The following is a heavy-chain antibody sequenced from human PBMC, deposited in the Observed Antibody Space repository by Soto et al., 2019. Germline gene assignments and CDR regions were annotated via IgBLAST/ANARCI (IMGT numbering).Heavy chain of an antibody. D-gene: IGHD3-22*01. CDR1: GGSINDSSSY. J-gene: IGHJ6*02. CDR2: IYYGGST. V-gene: IGHV4-39*01. Sequence: ASETLSLTCTISGGSINDSSSYWGWIRQPPGKGLERIGSIYYGGSTYYNPSLKSRVTISVDTSKNQFSLRLSSVTAADTAVYYCARSYYYDSGGYYYHFYGMDVWGQGTTVTVSS. CDR3: ARSYYYDSGGYYYHFYGMDV.